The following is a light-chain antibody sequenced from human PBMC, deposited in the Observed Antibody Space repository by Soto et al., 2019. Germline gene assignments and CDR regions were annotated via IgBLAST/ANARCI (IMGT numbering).Light chain of an antibody. J-gene: IGLJ2*01. CDR1: SSDVGAYNY. Sequence: QSALTQPRSVSGSPGQSVTISCTGTSSDVGAYNYVSWFQQHPGKAPKLMMSDVSKRPSGVPDRFSGSKSGTTASLTISGLQAEDEADYYCCSYAGSYTLLFGGGTSSPS. CDR2: DVS. CDR3: CSYAGSYTLL. V-gene: IGLV2-11*01.